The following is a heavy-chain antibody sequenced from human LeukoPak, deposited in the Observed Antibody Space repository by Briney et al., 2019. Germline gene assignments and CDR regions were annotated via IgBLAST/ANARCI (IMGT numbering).Heavy chain of an antibody. CDR1: GYTFTSYD. D-gene: IGHD3-10*01. CDR3: AREVLLWFGEGYYYYYGMDV. CDR2: MNPNSGNT. J-gene: IGHJ6*02. V-gene: IGHV1-8*01. Sequence: ASVKVSCKASGYTFTSYDINRVRQATGQGLEWMGWMNPNSGNTGYAQKFQGRVTMTRNTSISTAYMELSSLRSEDTAVYYCAREVLLWFGEGYYYYYGMDVWGQGTTVTVSS.